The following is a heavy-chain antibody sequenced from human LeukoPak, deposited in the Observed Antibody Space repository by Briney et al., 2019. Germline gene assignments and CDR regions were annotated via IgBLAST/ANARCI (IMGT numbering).Heavy chain of an antibody. V-gene: IGHV1-2*02. J-gene: IGHJ5*02. CDR1: GYTFTDYY. CDR3: ARDLGSGWYKVWFDP. CDR2: INPNSGGT. Sequence: ASVKVSCKASGYTFTDYYMHWVRQAPGQGLEWMGWINPNSGGTNYAQKFQGRVTMTRDTSISTAYMELSRLRSDDTAVYSRARDLGSGWYKVWFDPWGQGTLVTVSS. D-gene: IGHD6-19*01.